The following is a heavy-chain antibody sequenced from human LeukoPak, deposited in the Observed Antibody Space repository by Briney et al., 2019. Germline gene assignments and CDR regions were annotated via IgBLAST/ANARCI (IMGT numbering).Heavy chain of an antibody. V-gene: IGHV3-53*01. CDR3: ARDRGAAAGD. D-gene: IGHD6-13*01. Sequence: GGSLRLSCVASGLTVTNNYMSWVRQAPGKGLEWVSVIYSAGSTHYADSVKGRFTISRDNSKNTLYLQMTSLRAEDTAVYYCARDRGAAAGDWGQGTLVTVSS. CDR1: GLTVTNNY. CDR2: IYSAGST. J-gene: IGHJ4*02.